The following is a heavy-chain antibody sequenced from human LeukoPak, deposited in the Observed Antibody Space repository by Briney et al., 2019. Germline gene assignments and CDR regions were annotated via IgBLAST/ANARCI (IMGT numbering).Heavy chain of an antibody. CDR2: IYPGDSDT. V-gene: IGHV5-51*01. Sequence: GESLKISCKGSGYSFTSYWIGWVRQVPGKGLEWMGIIYPGDSDTRYSPSFQGQVTISADKSISTAYLQWSSLKASDTAMYYCARRGYCSSTSCYYAFDIWGQGTMVTVSS. J-gene: IGHJ3*02. CDR3: ARRGYCSSTSCYYAFDI. CDR1: GYSFTSYW. D-gene: IGHD2-2*01.